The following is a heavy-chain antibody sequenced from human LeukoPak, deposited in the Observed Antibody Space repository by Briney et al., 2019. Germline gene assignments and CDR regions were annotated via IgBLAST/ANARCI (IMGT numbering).Heavy chain of an antibody. D-gene: IGHD3-10*01. V-gene: IGHV1-2*06. CDR3: ARTSMVRGVIISVLFDY. CDR1: GYTFTGYY. Sequence: ASVKVSCKASGYTFTGYYMHWVRQAPGQGLEWMGRINHNSGGTNYAQKFQGRVTMTRDTSISTAYMELSRLRSDDTAVYYCARTSMVRGVIISVLFDYWGQGTLVTVSS. J-gene: IGHJ4*02. CDR2: INHNSGGT.